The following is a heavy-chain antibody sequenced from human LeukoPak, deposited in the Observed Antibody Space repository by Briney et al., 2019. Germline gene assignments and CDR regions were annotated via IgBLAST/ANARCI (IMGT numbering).Heavy chain of an antibody. Sequence: ASVKVSRKASGYTFTGYYMHRVRQAPGQGLEWMGWINPDSGGTNYAQKFQGRVTMTRDTSISTAYMELSSLISDDTAVYYCARVGSSWSTLDYWGQGTLVTVSS. CDR2: INPDSGGT. V-gene: IGHV1-2*02. J-gene: IGHJ4*02. CDR1: GYTFTGYY. CDR3: ARVGSSWSTLDY. D-gene: IGHD6-13*01.